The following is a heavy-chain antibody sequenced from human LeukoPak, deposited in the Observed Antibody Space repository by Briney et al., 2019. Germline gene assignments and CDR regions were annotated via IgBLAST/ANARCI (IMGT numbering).Heavy chain of an antibody. D-gene: IGHD3-16*02. CDR2: IIPIFGTA. V-gene: IGHV1-69*01. CDR1: GGTFSSYA. Sequence: ASVKVSCKASGGTFSSYAISWVRQAPGRGLEWMGGIIPIFGTANYAQKFQGRVTITADESTSTAYMELSSLRSEDTAVYYCARDTAYYDYVWGSYRYTSYLDYWGQGTLVTVSS. J-gene: IGHJ4*02. CDR3: ARDTAYYDYVWGSYRYTSYLDY.